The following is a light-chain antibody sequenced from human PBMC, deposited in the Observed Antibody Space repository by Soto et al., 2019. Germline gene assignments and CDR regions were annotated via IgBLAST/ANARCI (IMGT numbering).Light chain of an antibody. CDR3: QQYGSSPWT. J-gene: IGKJ1*01. CDR1: QSVSSSY. V-gene: IGKV3-20*01. Sequence: EIVLTQSTGTLSLSPGERATLSCSASQSVSSSYLAWYQQKPGQAPRLLIYGASSRATGIPDRFSGSGSGTDFTLTISRLEPEDFAVYYCQQYGSSPWTFCQGTKVDVK. CDR2: GAS.